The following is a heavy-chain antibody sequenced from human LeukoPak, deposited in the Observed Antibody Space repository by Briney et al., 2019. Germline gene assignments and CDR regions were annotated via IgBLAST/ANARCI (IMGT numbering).Heavy chain of an antibody. J-gene: IGHJ4*02. V-gene: IGHV4-4*07. CDR2: IYNSGST. CDR3: ARTPYYYDSSGYYYYFDY. CDR1: GGSISRNY. D-gene: IGHD3-22*01. Sequence: SETLSLTCTVSGGSISRNYWSWIRQPAGKGLEWIGRIYNSGSTNYNPSLESRVTMSVDTSKTQFSLKLRSVTAADTAVYYCARTPYYYDSSGYYYYFDYWGQGTLVTVSS.